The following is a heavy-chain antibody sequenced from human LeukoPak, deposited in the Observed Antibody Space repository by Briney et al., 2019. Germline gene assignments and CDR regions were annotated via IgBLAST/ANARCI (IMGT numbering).Heavy chain of an antibody. CDR3: ARFISLGA. J-gene: IGHJ5*02. D-gene: IGHD3-10*01. CDR1: GFSFSSFW. V-gene: IGHV3-7*01. CDR2: IKQDGSEE. Sequence: GGSLRLSCEASGFSFSSFWMSWVRQAPGKGLEWVANIKQDGSEENYVDSVKGRFTISRDNAKKPLYLQMNSLRVEDTAVYYCARFISLGAWGQGTLVTVSS.